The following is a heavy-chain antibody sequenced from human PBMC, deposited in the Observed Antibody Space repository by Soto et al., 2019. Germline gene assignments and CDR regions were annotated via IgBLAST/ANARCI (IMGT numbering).Heavy chain of an antibody. V-gene: IGHV1-69*04. CDR3: AREEEYSYGLSLSYYYYYMDV. CDR2: IIPILGIA. D-gene: IGHD5-18*01. CDR1: GGTFSSYT. J-gene: IGHJ6*03. Sequence: GASVKVSCKASGGTFSSYTISWVRQAPGQGLEWMGRIIPILGIANYAQKFQGRVTMTTDTSTSTAYMELRSLRAEDTAVYYCAREEEYSYGLSLSYYYYYMDVWGKGTTVTVSS.